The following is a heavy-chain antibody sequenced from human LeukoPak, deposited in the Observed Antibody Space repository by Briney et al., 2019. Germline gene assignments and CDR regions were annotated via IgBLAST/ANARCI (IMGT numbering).Heavy chain of an antibody. CDR1: GFTFSSYW. Sequence: PGGSLRLSCAASGFTFSSYWMSWVRQAPGKGLEWVANIKQDGSEKYYVDSVKGQFTIFRDNAKNSLYLQMNSLRAEDTAEYYCAREYCSSTSCHRLLYYFDYWGQGTLVTVSS. J-gene: IGHJ4*02. D-gene: IGHD2-2*01. CDR2: IKQDGSEK. CDR3: AREYCSSTSCHRLLYYFDY. V-gene: IGHV3-7*01.